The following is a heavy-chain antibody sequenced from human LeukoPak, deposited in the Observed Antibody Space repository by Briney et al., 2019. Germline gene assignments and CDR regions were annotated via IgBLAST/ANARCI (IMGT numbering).Heavy chain of an antibody. CDR1: GGSVSSYQ. CDR3: ARDGSSWPFFDS. J-gene: IGHJ4*02. V-gene: IGHV4-4*07. Sequence: SETLSLTCTVSGGSVSSYQWSWIRQPAGKGLDWIGRIFASGSTNYNPSLKSRVTMSVDTSKNQFSLKLISVTAADTAVYYCARDGSSWPFFDSWGQGTLVTGSS. D-gene: IGHD6-13*01. CDR2: IFASGST.